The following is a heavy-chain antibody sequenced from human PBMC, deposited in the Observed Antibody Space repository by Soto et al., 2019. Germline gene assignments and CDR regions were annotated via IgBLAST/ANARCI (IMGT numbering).Heavy chain of an antibody. V-gene: IGHV5-51*01. CDR2: IYPGDSDT. Sequence: GESLKISCKGSGYTFTNYWIGCVRQMPGKGLEWMGIIYPGDSDTKYNPSLQGQVTISADKSITTTYLQWSCLKASDTAIHYCAASIFYYGMDVWGQGTTVTVSS. CDR1: GYTFTNYW. J-gene: IGHJ6*02. CDR3: AASIFYYGMDV.